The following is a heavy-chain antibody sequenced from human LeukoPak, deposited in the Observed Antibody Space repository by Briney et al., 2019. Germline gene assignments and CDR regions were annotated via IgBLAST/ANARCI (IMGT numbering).Heavy chain of an antibody. Sequence: GGSLRLSCAASGFSFSSYWMHWVHQAPGKGLVWVSRLNGDGSSTSYLDSVRGRLTIPRDNTKNTLYLHMNSLRAEDTGVYYCARERWNSEAFDIWGQGTVVTVSS. V-gene: IGHV3-74*01. J-gene: IGHJ3*02. D-gene: IGHD1-7*01. CDR3: ARERWNSEAFDI. CDR1: GFSFSSYW. CDR2: LNGDGSST.